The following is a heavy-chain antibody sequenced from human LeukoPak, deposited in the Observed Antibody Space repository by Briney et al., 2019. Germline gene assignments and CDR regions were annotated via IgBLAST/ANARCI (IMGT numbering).Heavy chain of an antibody. D-gene: IGHD3-3*01. J-gene: IGHJ4*02. CDR1: GFTFDDYS. Sequence: GGSLRLSCAASGFTFDDYSMNWVRQAPGKGLEWVSYISSGSSTIYYADSVKGRFTITRDNAKNSLYLQMNSLRAEDTAVYYCARDRVWSGYHYFDYWGQGTLVTVSS. V-gene: IGHV3-48*01. CDR2: ISSGSSTI. CDR3: ARDRVWSGYHYFDY.